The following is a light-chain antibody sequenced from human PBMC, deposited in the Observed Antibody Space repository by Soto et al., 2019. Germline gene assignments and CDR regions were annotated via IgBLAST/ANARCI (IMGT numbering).Light chain of an antibody. J-gene: IGKJ4*01. Sequence: DIQMTQSPSSLSASVGDRVTITCRASQSISSYLNWYQQKPGKAPKLLIYAASSLQSGVPSRFSGSGSGTHFTLTISSLQPEDFATYYCQQSYSTPLLTLGGGTKVDTK. V-gene: IGKV1-39*01. CDR2: AAS. CDR3: QQSYSTPLLT. CDR1: QSISSY.